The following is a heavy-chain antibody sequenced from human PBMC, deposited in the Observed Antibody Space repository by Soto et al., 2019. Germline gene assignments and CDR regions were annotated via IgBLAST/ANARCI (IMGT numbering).Heavy chain of an antibody. CDR1: GGSISSSSYY. Sequence: PSETLSLTCTVSGGSISSSSYYWGWIRQPPGKGLEWIGSIYYSGSTYYNPSLKSRVTISVDTSKNQFSLKLSSVTAADTAVYYCARHHYDFWSGAFDPWGQGTLVTVSS. J-gene: IGHJ5*02. D-gene: IGHD3-3*01. CDR2: IYYSGST. CDR3: ARHHYDFWSGAFDP. V-gene: IGHV4-39*01.